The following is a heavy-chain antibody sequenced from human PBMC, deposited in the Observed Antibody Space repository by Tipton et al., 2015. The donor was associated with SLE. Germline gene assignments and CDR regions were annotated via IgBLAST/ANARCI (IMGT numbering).Heavy chain of an antibody. CDR3: ARASFIVGSTTFWFDP. CDR2: INHSGST. CDR1: GYSISSGYY. D-gene: IGHD1-26*01. V-gene: IGHV4-38-2*01. Sequence: TLSLTCAVSGYSISSGYYWGWIRQSAGMGLEWIGEINHSGSTNYNPSLKSRVTISVDTSKNQFSLKLNSVTATDAAVYYCARASFIVGSTTFWFDPWGQGALVIVSS. J-gene: IGHJ5*02.